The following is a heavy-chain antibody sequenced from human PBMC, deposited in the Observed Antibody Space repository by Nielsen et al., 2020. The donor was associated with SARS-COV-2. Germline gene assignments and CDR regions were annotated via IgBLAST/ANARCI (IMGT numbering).Heavy chain of an antibody. J-gene: IGHJ4*02. CDR3: ARDRGSVLDY. D-gene: IGHD3-10*01. CDR1: GFTFSSYS. V-gene: IGHV3-48*01. Sequence: GGSLRLSCAASGFTFSSYSMNWVRQAPGKGLEWVSYISSSSSTIYYADSVKGRFTISRDNAKNSLYLQMNSLRAEDTAVYYCARDRGSVLDYWGQGTLVTVSS. CDR2: ISSSSSTI.